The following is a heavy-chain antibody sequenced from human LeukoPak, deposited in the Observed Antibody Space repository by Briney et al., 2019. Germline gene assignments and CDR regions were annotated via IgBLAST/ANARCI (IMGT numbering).Heavy chain of an antibody. Sequence: ASVKVSCKASGYTFTSYGISWVRQAPGQGLEWMGWISAYNGNTNYAQKLQGRVTMTTDASTSTAYMELRSLRSDDTAVYYCARDKVTRGIVVVPAAPLDYWGQGTLVTVSS. D-gene: IGHD2-2*01. J-gene: IGHJ4*02. CDR1: GYTFTSYG. V-gene: IGHV1-18*01. CDR2: ISAYNGNT. CDR3: ARDKVTRGIVVVPAAPLDY.